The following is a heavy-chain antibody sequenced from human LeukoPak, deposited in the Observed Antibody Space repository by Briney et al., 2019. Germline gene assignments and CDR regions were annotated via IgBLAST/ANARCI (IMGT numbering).Heavy chain of an antibody. CDR1: GFTFSSYS. D-gene: IGHD4-11*01. CDR2: ISSSSSTI. CDR3: ARLLSATTVIPSDY. J-gene: IGHJ4*02. V-gene: IGHV3-48*04. Sequence: GGSLRLSCAASGFTFSSYSMNWVRQAPGKGLECVSYISSSSSTIYYADSVKGRFTISRDNAKNSLYLQMNSLRAEDTALYYCARLLSATTVIPSDYWGQGTLVTVSS.